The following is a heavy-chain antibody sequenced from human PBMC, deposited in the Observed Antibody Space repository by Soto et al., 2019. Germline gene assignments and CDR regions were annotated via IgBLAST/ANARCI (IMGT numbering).Heavy chain of an antibody. J-gene: IGHJ3*02. D-gene: IGHD1-26*01. Sequence: QVQLQESGPGLVKPSQTLSLTCTVSGGSISSGGYYWSWIRQHPGKGLEWIGYIYYSGSTYYNPSLKSRVTISVDTSKNQFALKVSSVTAADTAVYYCARGIPLRIVGATNDVFDILGQGPMVTVSS. CDR3: ARGIPLRIVGATNDVFDI. CDR1: GGSISSGGYY. CDR2: IYYSGST. V-gene: IGHV4-31*03.